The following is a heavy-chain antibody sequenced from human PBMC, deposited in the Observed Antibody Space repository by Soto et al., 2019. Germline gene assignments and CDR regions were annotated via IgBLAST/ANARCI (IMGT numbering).Heavy chain of an antibody. CDR1: GFTFSSGA. CDR3: AKDSRVPYYYERIGYSTDAFDS. D-gene: IGHD3-22*01. CDR2: IRGGGGST. V-gene: IGHV3-23*01. Sequence: GWSLRLSCAACGFTFSSGAMSWLRQAPGKGLEWGAAIRGGGGSTYYADSLKGRFNISRDNSKKTLYLQMNHLRAEDTAVYYGAKDSRVPYYYERIGYSTDAFDSRGQGTMVTV. J-gene: IGHJ3*02.